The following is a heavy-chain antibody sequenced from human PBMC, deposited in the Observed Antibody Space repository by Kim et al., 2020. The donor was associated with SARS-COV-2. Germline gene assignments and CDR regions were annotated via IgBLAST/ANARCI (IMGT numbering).Heavy chain of an antibody. CDR3: ARDVGMSTMWGNWFDP. Sequence: SETLSLTCSVSGGSISHYYWSWIRQAPGKGLEWIGYIYYSGSTYYNSALKSRVSISVDMSKNQVSLKLRSVTAADTAVYYCARDVGMSTMWGNWFDPWGQGTQVTVSS. CDR2: IYYSGST. D-gene: IGHD3-16*01. J-gene: IGHJ5*02. V-gene: IGHV4-59*13. CDR1: GGSISHYY.